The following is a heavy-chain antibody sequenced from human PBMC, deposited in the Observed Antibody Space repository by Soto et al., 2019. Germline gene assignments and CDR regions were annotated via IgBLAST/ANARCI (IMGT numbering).Heavy chain of an antibody. CDR3: AKPHQRGYSYGYPPDY. CDR1: GFTFDDYA. J-gene: IGHJ4*02. V-gene: IGHV3-43D*04. CDR2: ISWDDGST. D-gene: IGHD5-18*01. Sequence: GGSLRLSCAASGFTFDDYAMHWVRQAPGKGLEWVSLISWDDGSTYYADSVKGRFTISRDNSKNSLYLQMNSLRAEDTALYYCAKPHQRGYSYGYPPDYWGQGTLVTVSS.